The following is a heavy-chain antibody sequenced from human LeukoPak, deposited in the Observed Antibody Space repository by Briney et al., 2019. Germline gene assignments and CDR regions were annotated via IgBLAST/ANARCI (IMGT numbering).Heavy chain of an antibody. V-gene: IGHV1-69*05. D-gene: IGHD6-13*01. CDR1: GGTFSSYA. J-gene: IGHJ2*01. Sequence: VASVNVSCKASGGTFSSYAISWVRQAPGQGREWMGVIIPIFGTPNYAQKFQGRVTITTDESTSTAYMELSSLRSEDTAVYYCARVNPSYSSSREYWYFDLWGRGTLVTVSS. CDR3: ARVNPSYSSSREYWYFDL. CDR2: IIPIFGTP.